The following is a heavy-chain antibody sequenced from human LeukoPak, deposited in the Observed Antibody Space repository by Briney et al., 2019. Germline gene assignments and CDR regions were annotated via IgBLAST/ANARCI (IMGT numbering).Heavy chain of an antibody. CDR1: GFTFSSYG. D-gene: IGHD6-19*01. V-gene: IGHV3-33*01. CDR3: ARDQMYTSDFGAPDY. J-gene: IGHJ4*02. CDR2: IWYDGYNK. Sequence: PGGSLRLSCAASGFTFSSYGMHWVRQAPGKELEWVAVIWYDGYNKYYADSVKGRFTISRDNSKNTLYLQMNSLRPEDSAVYYCARDQMYTSDFGAPDYWGQGTLVTVSS.